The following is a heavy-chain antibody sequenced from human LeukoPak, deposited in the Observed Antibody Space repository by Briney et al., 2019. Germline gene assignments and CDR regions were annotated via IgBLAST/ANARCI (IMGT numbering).Heavy chain of an antibody. Sequence: GGSLRLSCAASGFTVSSNYMSWVRQAPGKGLEWVSVIYSGGSTYYADSVKGRFTISRDNSKNTLYLQMNSLRAEDTAVYYCARGRAGSAFDIWGQGTMVTVSS. CDR2: IYSGGST. CDR3: ARGRAGSAFDI. D-gene: IGHD6-13*01. V-gene: IGHV3-53*01. CDR1: GFTVSSNY. J-gene: IGHJ3*02.